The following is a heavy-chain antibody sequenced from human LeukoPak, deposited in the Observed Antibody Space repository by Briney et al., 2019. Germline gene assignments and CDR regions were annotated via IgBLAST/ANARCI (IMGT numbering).Heavy chain of an antibody. CDR2: ISYDGSNK. J-gene: IGHJ4*02. CDR3: ARGRYSSSSYYFDY. Sequence: GESLKISCKGSGYSFTSYWIDWVRQAPGKGLEWVAVISYDGSNKYYADSVKGRFTISRDNSKNTLYLQMNSLRAEDTAVYYCARGRYSSSSYYFDYWGQGTLVTVSS. CDR1: GYSFTSYW. V-gene: IGHV3-30*19. D-gene: IGHD6-13*01.